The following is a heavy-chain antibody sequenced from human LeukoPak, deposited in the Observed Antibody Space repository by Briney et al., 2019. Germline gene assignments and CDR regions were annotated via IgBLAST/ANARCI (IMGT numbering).Heavy chain of an antibody. CDR2: INPNSGGT. J-gene: IGHJ4*02. CDR1: GYTFTGYY. V-gene: IGHV1-2*02. D-gene: IGHD2-2*01. CDR3: ARERYCSSTSCSYFDY. Sequence: ASVKVSCKASGYTFTGYYMHWVRQAPGQGLEWMGWINPNSGGTNYAQKFQGRATMTRDTSISTAYMELSRLRSDDTAVYYCARERYCSSTSCSYFDYWGQGTLVTVSS.